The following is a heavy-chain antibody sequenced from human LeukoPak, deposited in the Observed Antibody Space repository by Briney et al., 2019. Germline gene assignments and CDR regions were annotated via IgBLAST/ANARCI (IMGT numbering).Heavy chain of an antibody. CDR3: AASSGWYVNYYYYMDV. D-gene: IGHD6-19*01. CDR1: GGSISSSSYY. V-gene: IGHV4-39*01. J-gene: IGHJ6*03. Sequence: PSETLSLTCTVSGGSISSSSYYWGWIRQPPGKGLEWIGSIYYSGSTYYNPSLKSRVTISVDTSKNQFSLKLSSVTAADTAVYYCAASSGWYVNYYYYMDVWGKGTTVTVSS. CDR2: IYYSGST.